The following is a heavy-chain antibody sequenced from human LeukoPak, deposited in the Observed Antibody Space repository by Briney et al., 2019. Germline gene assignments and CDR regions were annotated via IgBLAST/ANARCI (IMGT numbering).Heavy chain of an antibody. J-gene: IGHJ4*02. CDR2: IYYSGST. CDR3: ARVGGYCSSTSCYFFDY. V-gene: IGHV4-31*03. Sequence: SQTLSLTCTVSGGSISSGGYYWSWIRQHPGKGLEWIGYIYYSGSTYYNPSLKSRVTISVDTSKNQFPLKLSSVTAADTAVYYCARVGGYCSSTSCYFFDYWGQGTLVTVSS. D-gene: IGHD2-2*01. CDR1: GGSISSGGYY.